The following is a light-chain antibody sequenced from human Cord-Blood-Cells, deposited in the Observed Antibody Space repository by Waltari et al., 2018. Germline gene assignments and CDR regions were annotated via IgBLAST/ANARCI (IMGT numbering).Light chain of an antibody. CDR2: DAS. CDR3: QQYNSYSYT. J-gene: IGKJ2*01. V-gene: IGKV1-5*01. CDR1: QSISSW. Sequence: DIQMTQSPSTLSASVGDRVTITCRASQSISSWLAWYQQKPGKAPKLLIYDASSLESGVPSRVSGSGSGTEFTLTISSLQPDDFETYYCQQYNSYSYTFGQGTKLEIK.